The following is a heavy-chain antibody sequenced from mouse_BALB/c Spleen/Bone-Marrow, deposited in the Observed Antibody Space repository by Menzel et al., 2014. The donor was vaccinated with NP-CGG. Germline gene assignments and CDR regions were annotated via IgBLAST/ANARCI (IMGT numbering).Heavy chain of an antibody. CDR2: INPHSSTI. J-gene: IGHJ3*01. D-gene: IGHD3-3*01. Sequence: EVKLLESGGGLVQPGGSLKLSCAASGFDFSRYWMSWVRQAPGKGLEWIGEINPHSSTINYTPSLKDKFIISRDNAKNTLYLQMSKVRSEDTALYYCERLGDGGWFAYWGQGTLVTVSA. CDR1: GFDFSRYW. CDR3: ERLGDGGWFAY. V-gene: IGHV4-1*02.